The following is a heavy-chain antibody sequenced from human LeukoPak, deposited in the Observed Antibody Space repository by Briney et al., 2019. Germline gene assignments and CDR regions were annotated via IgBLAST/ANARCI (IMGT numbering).Heavy chain of an antibody. CDR1: DGSITSLNCY. D-gene: IGHD2-2*02. Sequence: PSETLSLTCTVSDGSITSLNCYWGWMRQPPGKGLEWLGSVGYDGGPYHNPSLTSQVTMSIDSSRNQFSLSLTPLTAADTAVYYCARLNECSSSRCFTSWFDPWGLGTLVTVSS. J-gene: IGHJ5*02. CDR2: VGYDGGP. CDR3: ARLNECSSSRCFTSWFDP. V-gene: IGHV4-39*07.